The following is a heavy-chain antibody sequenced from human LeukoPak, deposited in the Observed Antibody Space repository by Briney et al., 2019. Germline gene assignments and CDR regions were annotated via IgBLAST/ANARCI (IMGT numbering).Heavy chain of an antibody. CDR2: INHSGST. D-gene: IGHD5-18*01. CDR1: GGSFSDYY. V-gene: IGHV4-34*01. Sequence: SETLSLTCVVYGGSFSDYYWSWIRQPPGKGLGWIGEINHSGSTNYNPSLKSRVTISVDKSTNQFSLKLSSVTAADTAVYYCARVYSRENYFDYWGQGTLVTVSS. CDR3: ARVYSRENYFDY. J-gene: IGHJ4*02.